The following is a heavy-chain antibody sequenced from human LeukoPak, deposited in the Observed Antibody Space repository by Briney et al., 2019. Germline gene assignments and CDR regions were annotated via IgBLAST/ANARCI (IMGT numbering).Heavy chain of an antibody. CDR3: AREGPKLRYSSSWYHEYFQH. V-gene: IGHV1-2*02. D-gene: IGHD6-13*01. CDR2: INPNSGGT. Sequence: ASVKVSCKASGYTFTGYYMHWVRQAPGQGLEWMGWINPNSGGTNYAQKFQGRVTMTRDTSISTAYMELSRLRSEDTAVYYCAREGPKLRYSSSWYHEYFQHWGQGTLVTVSS. CDR1: GYTFTGYY. J-gene: IGHJ1*01.